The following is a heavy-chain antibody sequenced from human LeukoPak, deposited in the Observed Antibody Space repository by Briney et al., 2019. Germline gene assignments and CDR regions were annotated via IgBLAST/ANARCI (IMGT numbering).Heavy chain of an antibody. J-gene: IGHJ4*02. CDR1: GFTFDDYG. D-gene: IGHD4-17*01. V-gene: IGHV3-23*01. Sequence: GGSLRLSCAASGFTFDDYGMSWVRQAPGKGLEWVSGISGRGGNTYYADSVKGQFTISRDNSKNTLYLQMNSLRAEDTAVYYCAKSGIGGLRGGYFDYWGQGTLVTVSS. CDR3: AKSGIGGLRGGYFDY. CDR2: ISGRGGNT.